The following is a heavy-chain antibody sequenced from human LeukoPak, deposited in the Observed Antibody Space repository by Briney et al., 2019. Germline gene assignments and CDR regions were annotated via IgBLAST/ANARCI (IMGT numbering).Heavy chain of an antibody. CDR3: ARVGSGSIRFDY. Sequence: PGGSLRLSCAASGFTFSSYGMHWVRQAPGKGLEWVAVIWYDGSNKYYADSVKGRFTISRDNSKNTLYLQMNSLRAEDTAVYYCARVGSGSIRFDYWGQGTLVTVSS. CDR1: GFTFSSYG. CDR2: IWYDGSNK. J-gene: IGHJ4*02. V-gene: IGHV3-33*01. D-gene: IGHD3-10*01.